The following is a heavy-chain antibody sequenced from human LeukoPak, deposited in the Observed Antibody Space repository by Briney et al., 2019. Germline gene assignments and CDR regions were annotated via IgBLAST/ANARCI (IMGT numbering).Heavy chain of an antibody. CDR3: ARGFVVVVAGENWFDP. V-gene: IGHV4-30-4*01. CDR1: GGSISSGDYY. J-gene: IGHJ5*02. D-gene: IGHD2-15*01. Sequence: HPSQTLSLTCTVSGGSISSGDYYWSWIRQPPGKGLEWIGYIYYSGSTYYNPSLKSRVTISVDTSKNQFSLKLSSVTAADTAVYYCARGFVVVVAGENWFDPWGQGTLVTVSS. CDR2: IYYSGST.